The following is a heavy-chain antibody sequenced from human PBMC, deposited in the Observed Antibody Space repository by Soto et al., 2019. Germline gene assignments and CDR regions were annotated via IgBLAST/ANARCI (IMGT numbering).Heavy chain of an antibody. Sequence: SETLSLTCTVSGGSISSSSYYWGWIRQPPGKGLEWIGSIYYSGSTYYNPSLKSRVTISVDTSKNQFSLKLSSVTAADTAVYYCARHTVTTLGDAFDIWGQGTMVTVSS. CDR1: GGSISSSSYY. CDR3: ARHTVTTLGDAFDI. CDR2: IYYSGST. J-gene: IGHJ3*02. V-gene: IGHV4-39*01. D-gene: IGHD4-4*01.